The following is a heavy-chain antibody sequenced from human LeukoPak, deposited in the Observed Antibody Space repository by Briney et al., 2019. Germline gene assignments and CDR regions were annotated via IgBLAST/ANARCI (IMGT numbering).Heavy chain of an antibody. Sequence: PSETLSLTCTVSGGSISSGDYYWSWIRQPPGKGLEWIGYIYYSGSTYYNPSLKSRVTILVDTSKNQFSLKLSSVTAADTAVYYCARATLDYYGGKDEYYFDYWGQGTLVTVSS. CDR3: ARATLDYYGGKDEYYFDY. J-gene: IGHJ4*02. CDR1: GGSISSGDYY. D-gene: IGHD4-23*01. V-gene: IGHV4-30-4*01. CDR2: IYYSGST.